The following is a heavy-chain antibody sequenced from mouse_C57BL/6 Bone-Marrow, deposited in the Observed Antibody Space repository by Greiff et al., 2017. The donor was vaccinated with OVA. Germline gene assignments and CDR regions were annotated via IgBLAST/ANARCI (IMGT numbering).Heavy chain of an antibody. CDR3: VLITTVLARRYFDY. CDR2: INPYNGGT. CDR1: GYTFTDYY. D-gene: IGHD1-1*01. Sequence: EVQLQQSGPVLVKPGASVKMSCKASGYTFTDYYMNWVKQSHGKSLEWIGVINPYNGGTSYNQKFKGKATLTVDKSSSTAYMELNSLTSEDSAVYYCVLITTVLARRYFDYWGQGTTLTVSS. V-gene: IGHV1-19*01. J-gene: IGHJ2*01.